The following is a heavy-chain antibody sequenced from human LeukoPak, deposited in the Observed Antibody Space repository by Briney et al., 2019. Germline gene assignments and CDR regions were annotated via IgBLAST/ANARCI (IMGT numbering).Heavy chain of an antibody. CDR2: INPNSGAT. V-gene: IGHV1-2*02. D-gene: IGHD3-10*01. CDR3: ARGANYYGSGSPKNWFDP. Sequence: ASVKVSYKASGYTLIPNYMHWVRQAPGQGLEWMGWINPNSGATNSAQNFQGRVTMTRDTSISTIYMELSRLTSDDTAVYYCARGANYYGSGSPKNWFDPWGQGTLVTVSS. J-gene: IGHJ5*02. CDR1: GYTLIPNY.